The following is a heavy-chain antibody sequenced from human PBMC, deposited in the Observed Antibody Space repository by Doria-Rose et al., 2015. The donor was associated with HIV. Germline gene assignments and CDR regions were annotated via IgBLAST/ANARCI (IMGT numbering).Heavy chain of an antibody. Sequence: QVQLVQSGPVLVKPTETLTLTCTVSGVSLSSPGMGVSWIRQPPGKALEWLANISSDDERSYKTSLKSRLTISRGTSKSQVVLTMTDMDLVDTATYYCARIKSSRWYHKYYFDFWGQGTLVIVSA. CDR3: ARIKSSRWYHKYYFDF. CDR2: ISSDDER. D-gene: IGHD6-13*01. V-gene: IGHV2-26*01. CDR1: GVSLSSPGMG. J-gene: IGHJ4*02.